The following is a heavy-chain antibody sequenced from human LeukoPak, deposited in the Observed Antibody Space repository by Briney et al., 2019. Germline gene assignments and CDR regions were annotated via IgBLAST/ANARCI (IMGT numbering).Heavy chain of an antibody. CDR3: ARYSSGWYVPTGWFDY. CDR2: ITGDGGDT. Sequence: PGGSLRLSCAASGFTFSSYWMHWVRQAPGKGLVWVSHITGDGGDTSYADSVKGRFTISRDNAKNTLYLQMSSLRAEDTAVYYCARYSSGWYVPTGWFDYWGQGTLVTVSS. J-gene: IGHJ4*02. V-gene: IGHV3-74*01. D-gene: IGHD6-19*01. CDR1: GFTFSSYW.